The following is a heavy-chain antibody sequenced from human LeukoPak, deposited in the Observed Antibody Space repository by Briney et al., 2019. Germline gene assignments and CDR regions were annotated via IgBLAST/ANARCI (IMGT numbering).Heavy chain of an antibody. CDR3: ARGGWKPVDY. V-gene: IGHV3-7*05. J-gene: IGHJ4*02. CDR2: IKYDGSEK. CDR1: GFTFSNYW. D-gene: IGHD1-1*01. Sequence: SGGSLRLSCAASGFTFSNYWMSWVRQAPGKGLEWVANIKYDGSEKYYVDSVKGRFTISRDNAKNSLYLQMNSLRPEDTAMYYCARGGWKPVDYWGQGTLVTVSS.